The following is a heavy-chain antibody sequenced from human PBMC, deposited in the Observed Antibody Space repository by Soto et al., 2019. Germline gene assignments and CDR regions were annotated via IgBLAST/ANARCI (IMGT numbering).Heavy chain of an antibody. CDR1: GYTFTSYG. V-gene: IGHV1-8*02. J-gene: IGHJ4*02. CDR3: ARGLRITIFGVVIIRGYFDY. CDR2: MNPNSGNT. D-gene: IGHD3-3*01. Sequence: ASVKVSCKASGYTFTSYGISWVRQAPGQGLEWMGWMNPNSGNTGYAQKFQGRVTMTRNTSISTAYMELSSLRSEDTAVYYCARGLRITIFGVVIIRGYFDYWGQGTLVTVSS.